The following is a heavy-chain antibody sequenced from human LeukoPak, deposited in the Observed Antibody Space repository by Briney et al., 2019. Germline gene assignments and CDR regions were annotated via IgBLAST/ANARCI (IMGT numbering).Heavy chain of an antibody. CDR3: ARQGGIWFGELLNYFDY. V-gene: IGHV4-39*01. CDR1: GGSISSSSYY. Sequence: SETLSLTCTVSGGSISSSSYYWGWIRQPPGKGLEWIGSIYYSGSTYYNPSLKSRVTISVDTSKNQFSLKLSSVTAADTAVYYCARQGGIWFGELLNYFDYWGQGTLITVSS. D-gene: IGHD3-10*01. J-gene: IGHJ4*02. CDR2: IYYSGST.